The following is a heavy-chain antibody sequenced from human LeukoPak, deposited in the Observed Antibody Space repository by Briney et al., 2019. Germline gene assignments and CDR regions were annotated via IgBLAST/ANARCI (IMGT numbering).Heavy chain of an antibody. D-gene: IGHD2-21*02. CDR1: GFTFSSYS. CDR2: ISSNSSTI. Sequence: SGGSLRLSCAASGFTFSSYSMNWVRQAPGKGLEGVSYISSNSSTIYYADSVKGRFTISRDNAKNSLYLQMNSLRAEDTAVYYCARELYCGGDCYLPFDIWGQGTMVTVSS. V-gene: IGHV3-48*04. CDR3: ARELYCGGDCYLPFDI. J-gene: IGHJ3*02.